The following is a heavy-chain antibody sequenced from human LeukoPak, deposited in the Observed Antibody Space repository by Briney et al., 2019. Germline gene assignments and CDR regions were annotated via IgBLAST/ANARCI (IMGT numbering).Heavy chain of an antibody. CDR3: ARGIVADAFDI. D-gene: IGHD3-22*01. J-gene: IGHJ3*02. V-gene: IGHV4-61*02. CDR1: GGSISSGSYY. Sequence: PSETLCLTCTVSGGSISSGSYYWRWLRQPAGKGLEWIGRIYTSGSTNYNPSLKSRVTISVDTSKNQFSLKLSSVTAADTAVYYCARGIVADAFDIWGQGTMVTVSS. CDR2: IYTSGST.